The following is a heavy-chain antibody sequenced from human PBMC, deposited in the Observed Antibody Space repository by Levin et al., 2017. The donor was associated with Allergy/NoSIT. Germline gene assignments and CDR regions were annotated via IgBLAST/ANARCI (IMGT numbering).Heavy chain of an antibody. Sequence: GGSLRLSCAASGFTFSSYGMHWVRQAPGKGLEWVAVISYDGSNKHYADSVKGRFTISRDNSKDTLYLQMNSLRAEDTAVYYCANGGDSSGYLHYFDYWGQGTLVTVSS. V-gene: IGHV3-30*18. CDR1: GFTFSSYG. CDR2: ISYDGSNK. D-gene: IGHD3-22*01. J-gene: IGHJ4*02. CDR3: ANGGDSSGYLHYFDY.